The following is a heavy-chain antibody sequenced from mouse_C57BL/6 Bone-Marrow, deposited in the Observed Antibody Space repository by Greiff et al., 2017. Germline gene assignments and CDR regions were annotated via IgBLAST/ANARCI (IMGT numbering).Heavy chain of an antibody. J-gene: IGHJ3*01. CDR3: ARVLITTGFAY. V-gene: IGHV5-4*01. D-gene: IGHD1-1*01. Sequence: EVHLVESGGGLVKPGGSLKLSCAASGFTFSSYAMSWVRQTPEKRLEWVATISDGGSYTYYPDNVKGRFTIYRDNAKNNLYLQMSHLKSEDTAMYYCARVLITTGFAYWGQGTLVTVSA. CDR2: ISDGGSYT. CDR1: GFTFSSYA.